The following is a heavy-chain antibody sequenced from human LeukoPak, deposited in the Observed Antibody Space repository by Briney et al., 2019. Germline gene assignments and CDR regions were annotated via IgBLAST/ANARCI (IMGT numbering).Heavy chain of an antibody. CDR1: GGSISSYY. V-gene: IGHV4-59*01. D-gene: IGHD6-19*01. CDR3: ARGGWYQEY. Sequence: PSESLSLTCTVSGGSISSYYWSWIRQPPGKGLEWIGYIYYSGSTNYNPSLKSRVTISVDTSKNQFSLKLSYVTAADTAVYYCARGGWYQEYWGQGTLVTVSS. J-gene: IGHJ4*02. CDR2: IYYSGST.